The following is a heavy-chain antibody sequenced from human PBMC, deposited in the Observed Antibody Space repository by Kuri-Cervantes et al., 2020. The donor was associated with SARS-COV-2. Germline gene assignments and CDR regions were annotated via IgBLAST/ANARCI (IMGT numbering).Heavy chain of an antibody. D-gene: IGHD3-3*01. Sequence: GGSLRLSCAGSGFAFISYTMNWVRQAPGKGLEWVSSISSSSSDIYYADSVKGRFTISRDNSKNTLYLQMNSLRAEDTAVYYCARSILTIFEAMDVWGKGTTVTVSS. CDR2: ISSSSSDI. J-gene: IGHJ6*03. CDR1: GFAFISYT. CDR3: ARSILTIFEAMDV. V-gene: IGHV3-21*01.